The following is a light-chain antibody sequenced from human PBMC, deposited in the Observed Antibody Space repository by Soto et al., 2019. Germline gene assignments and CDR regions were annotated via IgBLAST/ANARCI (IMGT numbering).Light chain of an antibody. CDR3: QHSYYTPWT. Sequence: DMQMAQSPSTLSSSLGRWVPISCGASQPISTFLNWYQQRTGRAPKLLIYGASTLHSGVPSSFSGSGSGTDFTLTISSLRPEDFATYYCQHSYYTPWTFGQGTKVDIK. J-gene: IGKJ1*01. CDR1: QPISTF. CDR2: GAS. V-gene: IGKV1-39*01.